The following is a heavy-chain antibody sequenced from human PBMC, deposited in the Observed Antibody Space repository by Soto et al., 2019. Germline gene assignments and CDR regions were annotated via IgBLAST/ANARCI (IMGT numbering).Heavy chain of an antibody. CDR3: ARVGSGYYYAFDY. Sequence: GGSLRLSCAASGFTFSSYAMHWVRQAPGKGLEWVAVISYDGSNKYYADSVKGRFTISRDNSKNTLYLQMNSLRAEDTAVYYCARVGSGYYYAFDYWGQGTLVTVSS. CDR1: GFTFSSYA. J-gene: IGHJ4*02. CDR2: ISYDGSNK. D-gene: IGHD3-22*01. V-gene: IGHV3-30-3*01.